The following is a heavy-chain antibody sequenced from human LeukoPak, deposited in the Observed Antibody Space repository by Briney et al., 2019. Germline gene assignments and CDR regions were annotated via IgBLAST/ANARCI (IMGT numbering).Heavy chain of an antibody. CDR1: GDSVSNGNYY. Sequence: SETLPLTCTVSGDSVSNGNYYWSWLRQPPGKALEWIGYIYYTGKTYYNPSLEGRVTILVDTSRNHFSVKLSSVTAADTAVYYCARSQNYYGSGDYWSQGTLVTVSS. J-gene: IGHJ4*02. D-gene: IGHD3-10*01. CDR3: ARSQNYYGSGDY. CDR2: IYYTGKT. V-gene: IGHV4-61*03.